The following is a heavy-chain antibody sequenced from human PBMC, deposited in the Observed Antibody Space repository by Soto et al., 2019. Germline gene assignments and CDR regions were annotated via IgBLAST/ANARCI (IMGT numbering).Heavy chain of an antibody. CDR3: ARHEGAYCGGDCYSGWFDP. J-gene: IGHJ5*02. CDR1: GYSFTSYW. D-gene: IGHD2-21*02. V-gene: IGHV5-51*01. Sequence: GESLKMTGEAGGYSFTSYWVGWVRQMPGKGLEWMGIIYPGDSDTRYSPSFQGQVTISADKSISTAYLQWSSLKASDTAMYYCARHEGAYCGGDCYSGWFDPWRQRTLVP. CDR2: IYPGDSDT.